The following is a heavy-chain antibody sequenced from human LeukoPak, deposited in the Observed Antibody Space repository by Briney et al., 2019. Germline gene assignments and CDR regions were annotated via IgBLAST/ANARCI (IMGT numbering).Heavy chain of an antibody. CDR2: IWYDGSNK. V-gene: IGHV3-33*01. CDR3: AREGGNSDAFDI. CDR1: GFTFSSYG. Sequence: GGSLRLSCAASGFTFSSYGMHWVRQAPGKGLEWVAVIWYDGSNKYYADSVKGRFTISRDNSKNTLYLQMNSLRAEDTAVYYCAREGGNSDAFDIWGQGTMVTVSS. J-gene: IGHJ3*02. D-gene: IGHD1-14*01.